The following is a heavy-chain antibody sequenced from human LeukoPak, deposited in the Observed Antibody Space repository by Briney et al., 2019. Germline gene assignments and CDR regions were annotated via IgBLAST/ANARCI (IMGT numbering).Heavy chain of an antibody. CDR3: AKDGGSYYKGPFDY. CDR2: ISGSGGST. CDR1: GFTFSSYA. Sequence: GGSPRLSCAASGFTFSSYAMSWVRQAPGKGLEWVSAISGSGGSTYYADSVKGRFTISRDNSKNTLYLQMNSLRAEDTAVYYCAKDGGSYYKGPFDYWGQGTLVTVSS. D-gene: IGHD3-10*01. J-gene: IGHJ4*02. V-gene: IGHV3-23*01.